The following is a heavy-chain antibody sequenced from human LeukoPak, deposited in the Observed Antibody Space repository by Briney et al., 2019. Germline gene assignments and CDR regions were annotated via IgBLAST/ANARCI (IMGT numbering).Heavy chain of an antibody. CDR2: IYHSGST. V-gene: IGHV4-38-2*02. Sequence: SETLSLTCTVPGYSISSGYYWGWIRQPPGKGLEWIGSIYHSGSTYYNPSLKSRVTISVDTSKNQFSLKLSSVTAADTAVYYCARVGVSGGFGYWGQGTLVTVSS. CDR3: ARVGVSGGFGY. J-gene: IGHJ4*02. D-gene: IGHD1-26*01. CDR1: GYSISSGYY.